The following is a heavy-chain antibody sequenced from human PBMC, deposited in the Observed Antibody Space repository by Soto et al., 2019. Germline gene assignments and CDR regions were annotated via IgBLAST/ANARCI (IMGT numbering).Heavy chain of an antibody. CDR3: ARQWLTPENFDY. Sequence: QVQLVQSGAEVKKPGSSVKVSCKASGGTFSSYTISWVRQAPGQGLEWMGRIIPILGIATYAQKFQGRVTITADKSTSTAYMELSSLRSEDTAVYYCARQWLTPENFDYWGQGTLVTVSS. D-gene: IGHD6-19*01. CDR2: IIPILGIA. V-gene: IGHV1-69*02. CDR1: GGTFSSYT. J-gene: IGHJ4*02.